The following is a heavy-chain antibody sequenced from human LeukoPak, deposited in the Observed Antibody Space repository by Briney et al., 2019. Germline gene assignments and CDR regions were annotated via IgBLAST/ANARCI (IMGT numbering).Heavy chain of an antibody. J-gene: IGHJ5*02. D-gene: IGHD6-13*01. CDR2: IYYSGST. CDR3: ARDIAAAAGWFDP. Sequence: SETLSLTCTVSGGSISSYYWSWLRQPPGKGLEWIGYIYYSGSTNYNPSLKSRVTISVDTSKNQFSLKLSSVTAADTAVYYCARDIAAAAGWFDPWGQGTLVTVSS. V-gene: IGHV4-59*01. CDR1: GGSISSYY.